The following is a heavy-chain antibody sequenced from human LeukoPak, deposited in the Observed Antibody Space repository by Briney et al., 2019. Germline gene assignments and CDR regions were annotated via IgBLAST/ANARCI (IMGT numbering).Heavy chain of an antibody. V-gene: IGHV1-24*01. J-gene: IGHJ6*02. CDR3: ATDREYYYGMDV. Sequence: ASVKVFCKVSGYTLTELSMHWVRQAPGKGLEWMGGFDPEDGETIYAQKFQGRVTMTEDTSTDTAYMELSSLRSEDTAVYYCATDREYYYGMDVWGQGTTVTVSS. CDR2: FDPEDGET. CDR1: GYTLTELS.